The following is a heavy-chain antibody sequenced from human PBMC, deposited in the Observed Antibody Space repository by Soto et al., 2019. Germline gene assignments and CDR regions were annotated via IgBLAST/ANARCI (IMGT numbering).Heavy chain of an antibody. V-gene: IGHV4-30-4*01. CDR1: GGSISSGGYY. CDR3: ARADIATPFDSPTFDI. D-gene: IGHD5-12*01. J-gene: IGHJ3*02. Sequence: QVLLQESGPGLVKPSQTLSLTCTVSGGSISSGGYYWSWIRQPPGKGLEWLGNIHYSGSTSYYNPSLKSRATMSVDTSKNQFSLNLSSVTDTDTAVYHCARADIATPFDSPTFDIWGQGTMVTVSS. CDR2: IHYSGSTS.